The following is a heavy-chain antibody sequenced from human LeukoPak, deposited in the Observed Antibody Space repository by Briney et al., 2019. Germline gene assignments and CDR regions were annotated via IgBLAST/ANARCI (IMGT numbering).Heavy chain of an antibody. CDR3: ARDRISINALDM. Sequence: PSETLSLACTVSGASISGHYLTWIRQPPGKGLEWIGYISHIGSTNYNPSLKSRVTISVDTSKNQFSLKLTSVTAADTAVYYCARDRISINALDMWGQGTMVTVSS. D-gene: IGHD1-14*01. CDR1: GASISGHY. V-gene: IGHV4-59*11. CDR2: ISHIGST. J-gene: IGHJ3*02.